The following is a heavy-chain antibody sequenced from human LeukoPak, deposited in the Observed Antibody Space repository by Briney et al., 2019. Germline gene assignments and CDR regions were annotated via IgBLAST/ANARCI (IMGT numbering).Heavy chain of an antibody. CDR1: GFTLSSYN. D-gene: IGHD5-18*01. Sequence: GGSLRLSCAVSGFTLSSYNMNWVRQAPGKGLEWVSSISSSSSYIYYADSVKGRFTISRDNAKNSLYLQMNSLRAEDTAVYYCARDGYSYGLFGYWGQGTLVTVSS. CDR3: ARDGYSYGLFGY. CDR2: ISSSSSYI. J-gene: IGHJ4*02. V-gene: IGHV3-21*01.